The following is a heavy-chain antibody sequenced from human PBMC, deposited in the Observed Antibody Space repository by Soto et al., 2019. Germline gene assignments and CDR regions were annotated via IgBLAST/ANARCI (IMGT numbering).Heavy chain of an antibody. CDR2: IFYSGSA. CDR3: VRRPLDYYDTSGKHYKVRYFDY. V-gene: IGHV4-39*02. D-gene: IGHD3-22*01. Sequence: QVQLQESGPGLVKPSETLSLTCAVFGGSVITSTYDWGWIRQPPGKGPEWIGNIFYSGSAYYNPSLGSRATISVDSSRNHFSLRLASVTAADTAVYYCVRRPLDYYDTSGKHYKVRYFDYWGQGVLVTVSS. J-gene: IGHJ4*02. CDR1: GGSVITSTYD.